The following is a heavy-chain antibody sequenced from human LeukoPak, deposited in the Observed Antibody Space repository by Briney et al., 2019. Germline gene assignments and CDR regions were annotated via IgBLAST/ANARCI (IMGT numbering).Heavy chain of an antibody. D-gene: IGHD3-3*01. V-gene: IGHV4-34*01. J-gene: IGHJ4*02. CDR1: GGSISSYY. CDR3: ARGPYYDFWSGYND. CDR2: INHSGST. Sequence: SETLSLTCTVSGGSISSYYWSWIRQPPGKGLEWIGEINHSGSTNYNPSLKSRVTISVDTSKNQFSLKLSSVTAADTAVYYCARGPYYDFWSGYNDWGQGTLVTVSS.